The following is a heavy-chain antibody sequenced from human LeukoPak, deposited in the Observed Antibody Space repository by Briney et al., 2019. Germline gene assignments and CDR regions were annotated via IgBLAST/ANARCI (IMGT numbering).Heavy chain of an antibody. J-gene: IGHJ4*02. CDR3: ARVIFGVVISPYFDH. Sequence: GGSLRLSCAASGFSFSSSWMSWVRPAPGKGLEWVANIKQDGSEKYYVDSVKGRFTISRDNAKNSLYLQMSRLRVEDTAVYYCARVIFGVVISPYFDHWGQGTLVTVSS. CDR1: GFSFSSSW. CDR2: IKQDGSEK. V-gene: IGHV3-7*01. D-gene: IGHD3-3*01.